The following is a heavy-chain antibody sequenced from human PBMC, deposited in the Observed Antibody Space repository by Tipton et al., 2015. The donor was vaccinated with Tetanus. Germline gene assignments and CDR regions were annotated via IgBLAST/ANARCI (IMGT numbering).Heavy chain of an antibody. CDR2: IYYTGST. V-gene: IGHV4-39*07. J-gene: IGHJ3*02. D-gene: IGHD2-2*01. Sequence: TLSLTCTVSGASSTSGDYYWAWIRQPPGKGPEWIGSIYYTGSTYYNPSLKSRVTISEDTSKNQISLRLNSVTAADTAVYYCASRGYCTNTSCRLPDAFDMWGQGTIVTVSS. CDR1: GASSTSGDYY. CDR3: ASRGYCTNTSCRLPDAFDM.